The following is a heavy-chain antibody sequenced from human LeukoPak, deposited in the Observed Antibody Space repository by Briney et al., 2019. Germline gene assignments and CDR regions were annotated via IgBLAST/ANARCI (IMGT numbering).Heavy chain of an antibody. V-gene: IGHV3-23*01. CDR1: GFTFSSYA. J-gene: IGHJ6*02. CDR2: ISGSGGST. D-gene: IGHD6-13*01. Sequence: PGGSLRLSCAASGFTFSSYAMSWVRQAPGKGLEWVSAISGSGGSTYYADSVKGRFTISRDNSKNTQYLQMNSLRAEDTAVYYCAKDAARVDYYYYGMDVWGQGTTVTVSS. CDR3: AKDAARVDYYYYGMDV.